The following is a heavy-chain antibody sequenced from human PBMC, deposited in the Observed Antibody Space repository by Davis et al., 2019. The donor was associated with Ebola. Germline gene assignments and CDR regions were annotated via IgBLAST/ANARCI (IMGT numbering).Heavy chain of an antibody. CDR2: INHSGST. J-gene: IGHJ5*02. D-gene: IGHD2-15*01. Sequence: MPSETLSLTCTVSGGSISSSSYYWGWIRQPPGKGLEWIGEINHSGSTNYNPSLKSRVTISVDTSKNQFSLKLSSVTAADTAVYYCARTRHSVVVAATSHWFDPWGQGTLVTVSS. CDR1: GGSISSSSYY. CDR3: ARTRHSVVVAATSHWFDP. V-gene: IGHV4-39*07.